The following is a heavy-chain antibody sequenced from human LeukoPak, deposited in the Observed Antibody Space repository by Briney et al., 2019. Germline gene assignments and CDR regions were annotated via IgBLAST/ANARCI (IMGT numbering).Heavy chain of an antibody. Sequence: ASVKVPCKASGYTFTRYYIHWVRQAPGQGLEWMGIINPSGGSTNYAQKFQDRVTMTRDMSTSTVYMELSSLRSEDTAMYYCARDHGSGSYHGMGYWGQGTRVTVSS. CDR3: ARDHGSGSYHGMGY. CDR2: INPSGGST. D-gene: IGHD1-26*01. J-gene: IGHJ4*02. CDR1: GYTFTRYY. V-gene: IGHV1-46*01.